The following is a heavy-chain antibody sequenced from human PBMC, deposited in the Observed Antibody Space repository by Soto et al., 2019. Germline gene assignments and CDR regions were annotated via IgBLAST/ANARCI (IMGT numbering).Heavy chain of an antibody. CDR2: VYYTGST. J-gene: IGHJ4*02. V-gene: IGHV4-59*01. CDR1: CGSIIGSY. D-gene: IGHD6-19*01. Sequence: SETLSLTCSFSCGSIIGSYWSWIRQSPGKGLEWLGYVYYTGSTNYRPSLRSRVSISVDTSKNEFSLRLSSVTAADTAVYFCARSVAVPGAHIDYWGQGTQVTVSS. CDR3: ARSVAVPGAHIDY.